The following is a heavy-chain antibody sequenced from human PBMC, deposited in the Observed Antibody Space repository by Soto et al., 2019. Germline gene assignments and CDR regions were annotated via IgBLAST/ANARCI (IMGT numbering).Heavy chain of an antibody. CDR1: GGTFSSYA. D-gene: IGHD6-13*01. J-gene: IGHJ6*02. CDR3: ARVFGSIAAAGTGLSGMDV. Sequence: ASVKVSCKASGGTFSSYAISWVRQAPGQGLEWMGGIIPIFGTANYAQKFQGRVTITADESTSTAYMELSSLRSEDTAVYYCARVFGSIAAAGTGLSGMDVWGQGTTVTVSS. V-gene: IGHV1-69*13. CDR2: IIPIFGTA.